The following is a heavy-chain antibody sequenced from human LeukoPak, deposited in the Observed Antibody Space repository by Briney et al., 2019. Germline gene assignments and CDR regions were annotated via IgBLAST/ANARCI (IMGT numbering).Heavy chain of an antibody. CDR2: ISSSSSYI. CDR3: VKDLMRDRWFGES. Sequence: PGGSLRLSCAASGFTFSRHSINWVRQAPGKGLEWVSSISSSSSYIYYADSVKGRFTISRDTSRNTLYLQMDSLRVEDTAVYYCVKDLMRDRWFGESWGQGTLVTVSS. D-gene: IGHD3-10*01. CDR1: GFTFSRHS. V-gene: IGHV3-21*01. J-gene: IGHJ5*02.